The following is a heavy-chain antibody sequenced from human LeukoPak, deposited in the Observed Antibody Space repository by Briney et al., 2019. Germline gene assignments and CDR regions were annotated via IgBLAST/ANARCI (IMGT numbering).Heavy chain of an antibody. CDR3: AKSNGYGLVDI. V-gene: IGHV4-59*12. J-gene: IGHJ3*02. Sequence: SETLSLTCNVSGVSITTNYWTWIRQSAGKGLEWIGNIFYSGSTYYSPSLKSRVTISLDTSRYQFSLKLNSVTAADTAVYYCAKSNGYGLVDIWGQGTMVTVSS. D-gene: IGHD3-10*01. CDR2: IFYSGST. CDR1: GVSITTNY.